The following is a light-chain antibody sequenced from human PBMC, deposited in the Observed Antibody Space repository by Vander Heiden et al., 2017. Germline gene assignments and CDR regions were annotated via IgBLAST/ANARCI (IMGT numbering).Light chain of an antibody. Sequence: QSVLTQPPSASGTPGHRVTISCSGRSSNIGSNYGYWYQQLPGTAPKLLIYRNNQRPSGVPDRFSGSKSGTSASLAISGLRSEDEADYYCAAWDDSLSGWVFGGGTKLTVL. V-gene: IGLV1-47*01. CDR1: SSNIGSNY. J-gene: IGLJ3*02. CDR2: RNN. CDR3: AAWDDSLSGWV.